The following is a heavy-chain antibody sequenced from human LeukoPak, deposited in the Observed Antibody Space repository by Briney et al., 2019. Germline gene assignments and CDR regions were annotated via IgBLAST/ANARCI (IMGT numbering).Heavy chain of an antibody. CDR3: ARHLSGVTGYTYGRGIDY. V-gene: IGHV3-21*01. D-gene: IGHD5-18*01. J-gene: IGHJ4*02. CDR2: ISSSSSYI. CDR1: GFTFSSYS. Sequence: KTWGSLRLSCAASGFTFSSYSMNWVRQAPGKGLEWVSSISSSSSYIYYADSVKGRFTISRDNAKNSLYLQMNSLRAEDTAVYYCARHLSGVTGYTYGRGIDYWGQGTLVTVSS.